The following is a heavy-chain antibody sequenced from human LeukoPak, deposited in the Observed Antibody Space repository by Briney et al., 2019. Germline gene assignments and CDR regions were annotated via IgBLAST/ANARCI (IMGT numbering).Heavy chain of an antibody. D-gene: IGHD6-19*01. Sequence: SETLSLTCTVSGGSISSYYWSWIRQPPGKGLEWIGYIYYSGSTNYNPSLKSRVTISVDTSKNQFSLKLSSVTAADTAVYYCARVPINRIAVPPPSFDIWGQGTMVTVSS. CDR1: GGSISSYY. J-gene: IGHJ3*02. CDR2: IYYSGST. CDR3: ARVPINRIAVPPPSFDI. V-gene: IGHV4-59*01.